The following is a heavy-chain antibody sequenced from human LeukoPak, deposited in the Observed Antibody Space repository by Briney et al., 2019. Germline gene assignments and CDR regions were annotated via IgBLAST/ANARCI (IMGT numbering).Heavy chain of an antibody. CDR1: GGTFSSYA. CDR2: IIPIFGTA. V-gene: IGHV1-69*01. Sequence: SAKVSCKASGGTFSSYAISWVRQAPEQGLEWMGGIIPIFGTANYAQKFQGRVTITADESTSTAYMELSSLRSEDTAVYYCARGDYYDSSGYYSYYYYYMDVWGKGTTVTVSS. J-gene: IGHJ6*03. D-gene: IGHD3-22*01. CDR3: ARGDYYDSSGYYSYYYYYMDV.